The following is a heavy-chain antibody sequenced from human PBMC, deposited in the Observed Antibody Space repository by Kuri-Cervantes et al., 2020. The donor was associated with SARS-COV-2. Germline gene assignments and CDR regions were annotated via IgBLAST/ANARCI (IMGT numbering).Heavy chain of an antibody. J-gene: IGHJ3*02. V-gene: IGHV3-21*01. Sequence: LSLTCAASGFTFSSYSMNWVRQAPGKGLEWVSSISSSSSYIYYADSVKGRFTISRDNAKNSLYLQMNSLRAEDTAVYYCARDLQNYDFWSGYLVVDAFDIWGQGTMVTVSS. CDR3: ARDLQNYDFWSGYLVVDAFDI. CDR1: GFTFSSYS. CDR2: ISSSSSYI. D-gene: IGHD3-3*01.